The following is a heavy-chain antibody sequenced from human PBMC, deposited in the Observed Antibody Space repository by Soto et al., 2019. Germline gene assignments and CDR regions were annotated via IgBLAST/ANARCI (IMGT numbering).Heavy chain of an antibody. J-gene: IGHJ3*02. V-gene: IGHV1-69*06. CDR2: IIPTFGTA. D-gene: IGHD6-19*01. CDR3: ARSETAGHRGFDI. CDR1: GGTFSSSA. Sequence: QVQLVQSGAEMREPGSSVKVSCKASGGTFSSSAINGLRQAPGQGPEWMGGIIPTFGTANYIEKFRGRVTITADTSTSTAYMEVSSLTSEDTAMYFCARSETAGHRGFDIWGQGTMVTVSS.